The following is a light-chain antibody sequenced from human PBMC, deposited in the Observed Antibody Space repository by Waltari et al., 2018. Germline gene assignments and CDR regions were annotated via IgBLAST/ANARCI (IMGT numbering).Light chain of an antibody. CDR1: SGSVSTSYY. J-gene: IGLJ3*02. CDR3: VLYLGSGIWV. Sequence: QTVVTQEPSFSVSPGGTVTLTCGLSSGSVSTSYYPSWYPQTPGQAPRTLLCHTTRRSSGVPDRFSGVILGNKAALTITGAQADDECEYYCVLYLGSGIWVFGGGTKVTVL. CDR2: HTT. V-gene: IGLV8-61*01.